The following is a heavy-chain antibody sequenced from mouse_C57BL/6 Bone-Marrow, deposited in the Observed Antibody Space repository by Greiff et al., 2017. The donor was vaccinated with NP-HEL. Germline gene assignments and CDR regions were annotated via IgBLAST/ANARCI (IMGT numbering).Heavy chain of an antibody. CDR2: IYPGNSDT. J-gene: IGHJ3*01. CDR1: GYTFTSYW. V-gene: IGHV1-5*01. Sequence: VQLQQSGTVLARPGASVKMSCKTSGYTFTSYWMHWVKQRPGQGLEWIGAIYPGNSDTSYNQKFKGKAKLTAVTSASIAYMELSSLTNEDSAVYYCTRRTYYYGSSYGNWFAYWGQGTLVTVSA. CDR3: TRRTYYYGSSYGNWFAY. D-gene: IGHD1-1*01.